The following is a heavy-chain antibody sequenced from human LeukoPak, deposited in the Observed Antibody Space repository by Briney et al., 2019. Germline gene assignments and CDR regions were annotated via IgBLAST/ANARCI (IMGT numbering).Heavy chain of an antibody. J-gene: IGHJ4*02. D-gene: IGHD5-18*01. CDR1: GGSISSGGYS. CDR2: IYHSGST. CDR3: GYNYGLAES. V-gene: IGHV4-30-2*01. Sequence: PSETLSLTCAVSGGSISSGGYSWSWIRQPPGKGLEWIGYIYHSGSTYYNPSLKSRVTISVDRSKNQFSLKLSSVTAADTAVYYCGYNYGLAESWGQGTLVAVSS.